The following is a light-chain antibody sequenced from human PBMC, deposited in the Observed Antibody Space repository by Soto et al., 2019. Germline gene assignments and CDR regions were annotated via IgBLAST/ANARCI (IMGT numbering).Light chain of an antibody. Sequence: QSALTQPASVSGSPGQSITISCTGTSSDVGSYNLVSWYQQHPGKAPKLMIYEVSKRPSGVSNRFSGSKSGNTASLTISGLQAEDEADYDCCSYAGSSTFTVFGVGTKLTVL. J-gene: IGLJ2*01. CDR3: CSYAGSSTFTV. V-gene: IGLV2-23*02. CDR1: SSDVGSYNL. CDR2: EVS.